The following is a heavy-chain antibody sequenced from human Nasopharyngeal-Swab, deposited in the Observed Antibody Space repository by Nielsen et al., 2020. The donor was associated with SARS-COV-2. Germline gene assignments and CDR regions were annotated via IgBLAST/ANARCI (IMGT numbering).Heavy chain of an antibody. Sequence: GESLKISCAASGFTVSSNYMSWVRQAPGKGLEWVSVIYSGGSTYYADSVKGRFTIYRHNSKNTLYLQMNSLRAEDTAVYYCARGFTGTYYYYYMDVWGKGTTVTVSS. V-gene: IGHV3-53*04. CDR2: IYSGGST. J-gene: IGHJ6*03. CDR1: GFTVSSNY. D-gene: IGHD3-9*01. CDR3: ARGFTGTYYYYYMDV.